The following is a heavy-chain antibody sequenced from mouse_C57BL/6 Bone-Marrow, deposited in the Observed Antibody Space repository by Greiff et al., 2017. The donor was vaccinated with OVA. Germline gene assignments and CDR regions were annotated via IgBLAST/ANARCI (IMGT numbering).Heavy chain of an antibody. CDR3: AVYGNYDY. J-gene: IGHJ2*01. D-gene: IGHD2-1*01. CDR2: IYPGDGDT. V-gene: IGHV1-82*01. Sequence: QVQLQQSGPELVKPGASVKISCKASGYAFSSSWMNWVKQRPGKGLEWIGRIYPGDGDTNYNGKFKGKATLTADKSSSTGYMQLSSLTSEDSAVYFCAVYGNYDYWGQGTTLTVSS. CDR1: GYAFSSSW.